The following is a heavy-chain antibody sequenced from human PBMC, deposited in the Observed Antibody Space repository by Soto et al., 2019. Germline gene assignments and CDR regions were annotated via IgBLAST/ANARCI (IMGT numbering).Heavy chain of an antibody. J-gene: IGHJ4*02. CDR2: IWYDGSNK. V-gene: IGHV3-33*01. CDR1: GFTFSSYG. D-gene: IGHD4-17*01. Sequence: GGSLRLSCAASGFTFSSYGMHWVRQAPGKGLEWVAVIWYDGSNKYYADSVKGRFTISRDNSKNTLYLQMNSLRAEDTAVYYCARAHYTRGRWYGDYDLGFDYWGQGTLVTVSS. CDR3: ARAHYTRGRWYGDYDLGFDY.